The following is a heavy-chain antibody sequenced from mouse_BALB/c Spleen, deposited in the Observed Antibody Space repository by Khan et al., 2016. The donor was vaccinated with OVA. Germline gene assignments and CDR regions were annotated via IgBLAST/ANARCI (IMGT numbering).Heavy chain of an antibody. Sequence: VQLQQSGPELVKPGASVKMTCKTSGYTFTEYTLHWVKQSHGKSLEWIGVINPKNGATSYNQKFKGKATLTVDKSSSTAYMEFRSLTSEDSAVYHCARDAGRYWGQGTSVTVSS. D-gene: IGHD3-3*01. CDR1: GYTFTEYT. V-gene: IGHV1-22*01. CDR3: ARDAGRY. J-gene: IGHJ4*01. CDR2: INPKNGAT.